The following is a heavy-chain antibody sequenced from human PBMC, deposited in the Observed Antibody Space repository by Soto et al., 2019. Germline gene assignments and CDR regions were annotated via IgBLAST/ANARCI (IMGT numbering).Heavy chain of an antibody. Sequence: QVQLVQSGAEVKKPGASVKVSCKASGYTFTSYYMHWVRQAPGQGLEWMGIINPSGGSTSYAQKFQGRVTMTMDTSTSTVYMELSSLRSEDTAVYYCARAPSGYDHFDDWGQGTLVTVSS. CDR1: GYTFTSYY. D-gene: IGHD5-12*01. CDR2: INPSGGST. CDR3: ARAPSGYDHFDD. J-gene: IGHJ4*02. V-gene: IGHV1-46*01.